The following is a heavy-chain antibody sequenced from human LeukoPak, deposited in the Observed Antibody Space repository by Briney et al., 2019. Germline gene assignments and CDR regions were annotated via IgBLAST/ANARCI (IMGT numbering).Heavy chain of an antibody. D-gene: IGHD1-26*01. CDR3: ARYSGLYSGGNDY. CDR2: IYYSGST. CDR1: GGSISSSSYY. Sequence: SETLSLTCTVSGGSISSSSYYWGWIRQPPGKGLEWIGSIYYSGSTYYNPSLKSRVTISVDTSKNQFSLKLSSVTAADTAVYYCARYSGLYSGGNDYWGQGTLVTVSS. J-gene: IGHJ4*02. V-gene: IGHV4-39*01.